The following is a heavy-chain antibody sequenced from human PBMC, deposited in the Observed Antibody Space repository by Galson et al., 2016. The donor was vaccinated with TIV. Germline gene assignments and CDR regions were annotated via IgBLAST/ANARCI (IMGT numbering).Heavy chain of an antibody. D-gene: IGHD4/OR15-4a*01. V-gene: IGHV3-33*06. CDR3: AKDRLWAELREPFDL. J-gene: IGHJ4*02. CDR2: IWFDGTNE. CDR1: GITFSSYG. Sequence: SLRLSCAASGITFSSYGMHWVRQVPGKGLEWVALIWFDGTNEYYADAVKGRFTISRDNSKSTLYLQMDSLRVEDTAVYFCAKDRLWAELREPFDLWGQGTLVTVST.